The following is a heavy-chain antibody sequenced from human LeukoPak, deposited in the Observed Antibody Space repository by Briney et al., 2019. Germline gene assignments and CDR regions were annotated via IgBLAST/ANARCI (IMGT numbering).Heavy chain of an antibody. Sequence: ASLKVSCKVSGNTFTDLSMNWVRQAPGKGLEWMGGFAPEDGETIYAQKFQGRVTMTEDTSTDTAYMELSSLRSEDTAVYYCATGVAAQRYYYYRMDVWGQGTTVTVSS. CDR3: ATGVAAQRYYYYRMDV. J-gene: IGHJ6*02. CDR1: GNTFTDLS. CDR2: FAPEDGET. D-gene: IGHD6-6*01. V-gene: IGHV1-24*01.